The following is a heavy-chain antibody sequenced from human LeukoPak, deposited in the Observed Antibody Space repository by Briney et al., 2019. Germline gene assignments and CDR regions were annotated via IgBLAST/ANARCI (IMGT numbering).Heavy chain of an antibody. CDR3: ARGHDYSGTYYFPFFDY. CDR1: GFTFSKYS. Sequence: AGGSLRLSCAASGFTFSKYSLTWIRQAPGKGLKFVANINQDDSQIYYFESVERRSTITRDNAKNSLHRQLNSLRAEDTAIYSCARGHDYSGTYYFPFFDYWGQGNLVSVSP. V-gene: IGHV3-7*01. D-gene: IGHD3-10*01. J-gene: IGHJ4*02. CDR2: INQDDSQI.